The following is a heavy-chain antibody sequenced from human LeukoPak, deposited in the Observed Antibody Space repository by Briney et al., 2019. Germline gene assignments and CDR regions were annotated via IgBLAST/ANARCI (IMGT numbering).Heavy chain of an antibody. Sequence: ASVKGSCKASGYTFTSYNINWVQQATGQGLEWMGWMNPNSGNTGYAQKFQGRVTMTRNTSISTAYMELSSLRYEDTAVYYCARTRYGGATNPWGQGTLVTVSS. V-gene: IGHV1-8*01. CDR3: ARTRYGGATNP. CDR1: GYTFTSYN. J-gene: IGHJ5*02. D-gene: IGHD1-26*01. CDR2: MNPNSGNT.